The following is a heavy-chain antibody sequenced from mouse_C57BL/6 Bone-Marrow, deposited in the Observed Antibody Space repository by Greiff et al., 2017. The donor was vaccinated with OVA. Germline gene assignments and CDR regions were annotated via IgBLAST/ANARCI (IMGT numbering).Heavy chain of an antibody. CDR3: AREVGLPPWFAY. D-gene: IGHD2-4*01. J-gene: IGHJ3*01. CDR2: IDPSDSYT. Sequence: QVQLQQPGAELVRPGTSVKLSCKASGYTFTSYWMHWVKQRPGQGLEWIGVIDPSDSYTNYNQKFKGKATLTVDTSSSPAYMQLSSLTSEDSAVYYCAREVGLPPWFAYWGQGTLVTVSA. V-gene: IGHV1-59*01. CDR1: GYTFTSYW.